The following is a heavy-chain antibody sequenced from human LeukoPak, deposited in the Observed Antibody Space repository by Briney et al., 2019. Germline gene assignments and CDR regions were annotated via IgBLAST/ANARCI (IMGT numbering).Heavy chain of an antibody. Sequence: ASVKVSCKASGYTFTSYGISWVRQAPGQGLERMGWISSYNGNTNYAQKLQGRLTMTTDTSTSTAYMELRSLRSDDTAVYYCARELSMVRGVVYYGMDVWGQGTTVTVSS. D-gene: IGHD3-10*01. J-gene: IGHJ6*02. CDR1: GYTFTSYG. CDR2: ISSYNGNT. V-gene: IGHV1-18*01. CDR3: ARELSMVRGVVYYGMDV.